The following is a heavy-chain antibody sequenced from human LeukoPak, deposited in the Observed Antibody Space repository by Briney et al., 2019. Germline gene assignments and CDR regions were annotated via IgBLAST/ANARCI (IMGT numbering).Heavy chain of an antibody. D-gene: IGHD1-26*01. J-gene: IGHJ6*03. CDR1: GGSINSYY. CDR2: IYNSGST. CDR3: ARSYPGFYYYYYMDV. V-gene: IGHV4-59*01. Sequence: SETLSLTCTVSGGSINSYYWTWIRQPPGKGLEWIGYIYNSGSTNYNPSLKSRVTISVDTSKNQFSLKLSSVTAADTAVYYCARSYPGFYYYYYMDVWGKGTTVTVSS.